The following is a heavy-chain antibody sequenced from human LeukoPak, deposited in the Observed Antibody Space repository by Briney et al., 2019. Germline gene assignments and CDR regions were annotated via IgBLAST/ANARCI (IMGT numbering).Heavy chain of an antibody. J-gene: IGHJ5*02. CDR2: IIPIFGTA. Sequence: SVKVSCKTSGYPFTTYEINWVRQAPGQGLEWMGGIIPIFGTANYAQKFQGRVTITTDESTSTAYMELSSLRSEDTAVYYCAREYSSSTPAWFDPWGQGTLVTVSS. D-gene: IGHD6-6*01. CDR1: GYPFTTYE. V-gene: IGHV1-69*05. CDR3: AREYSSSTPAWFDP.